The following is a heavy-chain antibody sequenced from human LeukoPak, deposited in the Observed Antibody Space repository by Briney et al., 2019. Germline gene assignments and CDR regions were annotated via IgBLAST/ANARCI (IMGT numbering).Heavy chain of an antibody. V-gene: IGHV4-30-4*07. J-gene: IGHJ4*02. CDR2: IHDSGST. Sequence: SETLSLTCAVSGDSISSGGYSWSWIRQTPGKGLEWIAYIHDSGSTYYNPSLKSRVSISIDTSKNQFSLKLSSVTAADTAVYYCASTTSGYDYYYFDYWGQGTLVTVSS. D-gene: IGHD5-12*01. CDR1: GDSISSGGYS. CDR3: ASTTSGYDYYYFDY.